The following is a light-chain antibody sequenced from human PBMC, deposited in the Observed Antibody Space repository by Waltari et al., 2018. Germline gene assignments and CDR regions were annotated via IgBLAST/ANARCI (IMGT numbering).Light chain of an antibody. CDR1: QKILYRSNNQNY. CDR3: QQYYSTPLT. V-gene: IGKV4-1*01. CDR2: WAS. Sequence: DIVMTQSPDSLAVSLGERATINCKSSQKILYRSNNQNYLAWYQQKPGQPPKLLIYWASTRELGVPDRFSGSGSGTDFTLTISSLQAEDVAVYYCQQYYSTPLTFGGGTRVEIK. J-gene: IGKJ4*01.